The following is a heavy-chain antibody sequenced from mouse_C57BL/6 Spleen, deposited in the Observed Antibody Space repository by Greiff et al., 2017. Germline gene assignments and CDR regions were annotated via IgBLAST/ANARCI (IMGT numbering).Heavy chain of an antibody. Sequence: EVKLMESEGGLVQPGSSMKLSCTASGFTFSDYYMAWVRQVPEKGLEWVANINYDGSSTYYLDSLKSRFIISRDNAKNILYLQMSSLKSEDTATYYCARDNYDGSSYWYFDVWGTGTTVTVSS. D-gene: IGHD1-1*01. V-gene: IGHV5-16*01. CDR2: INYDGSST. CDR1: GFTFSDYY. CDR3: ARDNYDGSSYWYFDV. J-gene: IGHJ1*03.